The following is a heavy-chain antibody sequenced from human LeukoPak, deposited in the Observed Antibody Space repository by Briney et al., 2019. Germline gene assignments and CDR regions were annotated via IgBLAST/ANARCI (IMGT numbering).Heavy chain of an antibody. Sequence: ASVKVSCKASGYTFTSYDINWVRQAPGQGLEWMGRIIPILGIANYAQKFQGRVTITADKSTSTAYMELSSLRSEDTAVYYCARIVVVDYGMDVWGQGTTVTVSS. D-gene: IGHD2-15*01. CDR1: GYTFTSYD. CDR2: IIPILGIA. CDR3: ARIVVVDYGMDV. V-gene: IGHV1-69*04. J-gene: IGHJ6*02.